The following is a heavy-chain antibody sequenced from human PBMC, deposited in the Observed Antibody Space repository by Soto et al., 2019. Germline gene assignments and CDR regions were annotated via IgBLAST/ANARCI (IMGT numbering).Heavy chain of an antibody. CDR2: ISAYNGNT. Sequence: GASVKVSCKASGYTFTSYGISWVRQAPGQGLEWMGWISAYNGNTNYAQKIQGRVTMTTDTSTSTAYMELRSLRSDDTAVYYCARSPLYSNYVVMYNWFDPWGQGTLVTVSS. V-gene: IGHV1-18*01. D-gene: IGHD4-4*01. CDR3: ARSPLYSNYVVMYNWFDP. J-gene: IGHJ5*02. CDR1: GYTFTSYG.